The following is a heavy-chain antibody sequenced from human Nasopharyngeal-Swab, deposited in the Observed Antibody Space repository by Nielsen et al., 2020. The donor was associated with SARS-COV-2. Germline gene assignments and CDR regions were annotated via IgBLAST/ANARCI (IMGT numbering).Heavy chain of an antibody. CDR3: ARDLDVDTAMVGGDYFDY. CDR2: IYYSGST. CDR1: GGSISSSSYY. Sequence: SETLSLTCTVSGGSISSSSYYWGWIRQPPEKGLEWIGSIYYSGSTYYNPSLKSRVTISVDTSKNQFSLKLSSVTAADTAVYYCARDLDVDTAMVGGDYFDYWGQGTLVTVSS. V-gene: IGHV4-39*02. D-gene: IGHD5-18*01. J-gene: IGHJ4*02.